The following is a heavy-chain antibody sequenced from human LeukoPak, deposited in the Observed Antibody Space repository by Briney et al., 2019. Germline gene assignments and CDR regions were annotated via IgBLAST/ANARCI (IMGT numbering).Heavy chain of an antibody. CDR3: ARCGYYDFWSGYNPATFDY. D-gene: IGHD3-3*01. CDR1: GGSISSSSYY. J-gene: IGHJ4*02. V-gene: IGHV4-39*01. CDR2: IYYSGST. Sequence: SETLSLTCTASGGSISSSSYYWGWIRQPPRKGLEWIGSIYYSGSTYYSPSLKSRVTISVDTSKNQFSLKLSSVTAADTAVYYCARCGYYDFWSGYNPATFDYWGQGTLVTVSS.